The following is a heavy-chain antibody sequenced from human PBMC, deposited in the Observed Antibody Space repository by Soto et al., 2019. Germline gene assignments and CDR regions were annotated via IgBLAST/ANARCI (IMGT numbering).Heavy chain of an antibody. CDR2: SYYTGST. V-gene: IGHV4-28*01. CDR1: GDSISSSHW. CDR3: ARTGYYARSGSVWFDP. D-gene: IGHD3-22*01. Sequence: QVQLQESGPGLVKRSDTLSLTCGVSGDSISSSHWWGWIRQPPGKGLECIGYSYYTGSTYYHPSLKSRVTMSRDTSKNQYALKLSSVTAVDTPVYYCARTGYYARSGSVWFDPWGQGTLVTLSS. J-gene: IGHJ5*02.